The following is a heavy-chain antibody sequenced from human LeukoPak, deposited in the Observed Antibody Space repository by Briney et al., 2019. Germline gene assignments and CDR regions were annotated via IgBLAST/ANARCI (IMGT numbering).Heavy chain of an antibody. D-gene: IGHD3-10*01. CDR2: IYSGGST. CDR1: GFTVSSNY. J-gene: IGHJ3*02. CDR3: ARRITMVRGVISDAFDI. V-gene: IGHV3-66*04. Sequence: GGSLRLSCAASGFTVSSNYMSWVRQAPGKGLEWVSVIYSGGSTYYADSVKGRFTISRDNSKNTLYPQMNSLRAEDTAVYYCARRITMVRGVISDAFDIWGQGTMVTVSS.